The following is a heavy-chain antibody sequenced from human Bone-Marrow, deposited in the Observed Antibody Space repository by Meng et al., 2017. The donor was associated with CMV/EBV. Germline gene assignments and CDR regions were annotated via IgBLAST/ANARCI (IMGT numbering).Heavy chain of an antibody. CDR2: IYTSGST. J-gene: IGHJ5*02. D-gene: IGHD5-24*01. Sequence: QVQLQESGPVLVKPSQTLSLTCTVSGGSISSGSYYWSWIRQPAGKGLEWIGRIYTSGSTNYNPSLKSRVTISVDTSKNQFSLKLSSVTAADTAVYYCARGSGDGYNLGWFDPWGQGTLVTVSS. V-gene: IGHV4-61*02. CDR3: ARGSGDGYNLGWFDP. CDR1: GGSISSGSYY.